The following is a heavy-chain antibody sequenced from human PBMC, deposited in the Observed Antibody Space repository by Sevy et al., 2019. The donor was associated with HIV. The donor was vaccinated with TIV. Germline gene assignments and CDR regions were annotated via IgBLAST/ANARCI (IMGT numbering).Heavy chain of an antibody. CDR1: GFIFSSFE. V-gene: IGHV3-48*03. CDR2: ISTSGSNR. Sequence: GGSLRLSCAASGFIFSSFEMNWVRQAPGKGLEWVSSISTSGSNRYYADSVKGRVTISRDNAKKSLYLQMNSLRAEDTAIYCCAKRGGQYDLGMDVWGQGTTVTVSS. J-gene: IGHJ6*02. CDR3: AKRGGQYDLGMDV. D-gene: IGHD1-1*01.